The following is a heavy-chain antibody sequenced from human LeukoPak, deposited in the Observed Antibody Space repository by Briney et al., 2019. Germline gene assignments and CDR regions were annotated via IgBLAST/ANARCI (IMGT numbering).Heavy chain of an antibody. J-gene: IGHJ4*02. CDR1: GGSFSGYY. V-gene: IGHV4-34*01. CDR3: ARGKYYYDS. CDR2: INHSGST. Sequence: PSETLSLTCAVYGGSFSGYYWSWIRQPPGKGLEWIGEINHSGSTNYNPSLKSRATISVDTSKNQFSLKLSSVTAADTAVYYCARGKYYYDSWGQGTLVTVSS. D-gene: IGHD6-6*01.